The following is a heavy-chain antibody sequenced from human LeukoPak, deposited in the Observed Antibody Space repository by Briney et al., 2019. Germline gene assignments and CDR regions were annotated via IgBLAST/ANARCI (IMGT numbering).Heavy chain of an antibody. J-gene: IGHJ3*02. V-gene: IGHV1-2*02. CDR2: ISPNSGGT. Sequence: ASVKVSCKASGYTFTGYYMHWVRQAPGQGLEWMGWISPNSGGTNYAQKLQGRVTMTTDTSTSTAYMELRSLRSDDTAVYYCAREEGNWGDAFDIWGQGTMVTVSS. CDR3: AREEGNWGDAFDI. D-gene: IGHD7-27*01. CDR1: GYTFTGYY.